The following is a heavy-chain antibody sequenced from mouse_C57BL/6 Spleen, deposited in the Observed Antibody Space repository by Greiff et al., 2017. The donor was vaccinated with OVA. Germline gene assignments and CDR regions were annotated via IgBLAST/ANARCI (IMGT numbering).Heavy chain of an antibody. CDR1: GFTFSSYT. CDR2: ISGGGGNT. D-gene: IGHD1-1*01. J-gene: IGHJ1*03. V-gene: IGHV5-9*01. CDR3: ARRDGSSFWYFDV. Sequence: EVQLVESGGGLVKPGGSLKLSCAASGFTFSSYTMSWVRQTPEKRLEWVATISGGGGNTYYPDSVKGRFTISRDNAKNTLYLQMSSLRSEDTALYDCARRDGSSFWYFDVWGTGTTVTVSS.